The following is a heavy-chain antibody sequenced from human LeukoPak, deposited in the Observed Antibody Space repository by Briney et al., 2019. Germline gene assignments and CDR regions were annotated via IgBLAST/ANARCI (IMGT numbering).Heavy chain of an antibody. CDR1: GYTFSNYG. D-gene: IGHD2-2*01. J-gene: IGHJ3*02. CDR2: TSYNGNT. Sequence: ASVKVSCKASGYTFSNYGISWVRQAPGLGLEWMGWTSYNGNTNYAQKFQDRVTMTTDTSTSTAYMELRSLRSDDTAVYYCARDQGDIVVVPDAFDIWGQGTMVTVSS. CDR3: ARDQGDIVVVPDAFDI. V-gene: IGHV1-18*04.